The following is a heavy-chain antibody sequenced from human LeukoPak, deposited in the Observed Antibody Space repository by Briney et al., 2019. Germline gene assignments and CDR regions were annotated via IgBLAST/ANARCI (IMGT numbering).Heavy chain of an antibody. CDR2: INHSGST. Sequence: SETLSLTCAVYGGSFSGYYWSWIRQPPGKGLEWIGEINHSGSTNYNPSLKSRVTISVDTSKNQFSLKLSSVTAADTAVYYCARGPTVTSHFDYWGQGTLVTVSS. V-gene: IGHV4-34*01. CDR3: ARGPTVTSHFDY. CDR1: GGSFSGYY. D-gene: IGHD4-17*01. J-gene: IGHJ4*02.